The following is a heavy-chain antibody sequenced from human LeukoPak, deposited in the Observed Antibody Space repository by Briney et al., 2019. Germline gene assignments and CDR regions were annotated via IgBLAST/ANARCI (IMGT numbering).Heavy chain of an antibody. J-gene: IGHJ6*02. CDR2: IRSGSPYI. CDR3: ARVGRYCSATGCDYYYGMDV. CDR1: GFTLSDYY. Sequence: GGSLRLSCAASGFTLSDYYMSWIRQAPGKGLEWVSYIRSGSPYINDADSVKGRFTISRDNAKSSLYLRMSSLRAEDTAVYYCARVGRYCSATGCDYYYGMDVWGQGTTVTVSS. V-gene: IGHV3-11*06. D-gene: IGHD2-15*01.